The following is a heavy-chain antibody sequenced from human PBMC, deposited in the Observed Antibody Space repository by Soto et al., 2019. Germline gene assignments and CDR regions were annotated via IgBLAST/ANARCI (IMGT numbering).Heavy chain of an antibody. CDR1: GGSVSSGSYY. Sequence: PSETLSLTCTVSGGSVSSGSYYWSWIRQPPGKGLEWIGYIYYSGSTNYNPSLKSRVTISVDTSKNQFSLKLSSVTAADTAVYYCAREKNAGFDYWGQGTLVTAPQ. CDR2: IYYSGST. D-gene: IGHD1-1*01. V-gene: IGHV4-61*01. J-gene: IGHJ4*02. CDR3: AREKNAGFDY.